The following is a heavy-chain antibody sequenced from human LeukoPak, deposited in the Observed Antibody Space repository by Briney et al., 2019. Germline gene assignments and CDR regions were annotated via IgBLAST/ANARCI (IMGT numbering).Heavy chain of an antibody. V-gene: IGHV4-59*01. CDR3: ARVGVAGTQPTFDY. CDR1: GGSISSYY. J-gene: IGHJ4*02. D-gene: IGHD6-19*01. Sequence: SETLSLTCTVSGGSISSYYWSWIRQPPGKGLEWIGYIYYSGSTNYNPSLKSRVTISVDTSKNQFSLKLSSVTAADTAVYYCARVGVAGTQPTFDYWGQGTLVTVSS. CDR2: IYYSGST.